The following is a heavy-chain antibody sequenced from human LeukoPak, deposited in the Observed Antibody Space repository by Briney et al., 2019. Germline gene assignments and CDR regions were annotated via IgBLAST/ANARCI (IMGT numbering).Heavy chain of an antibody. J-gene: IGHJ4*02. D-gene: IGHD3-3*01. CDR2: ISGSGGST. CDR3: AILGTLEWLFPDY. CDR1: GFTFSSYA. V-gene: IGHV3-23*01. Sequence: GGSLRLSCAASGFTFSSYAMSWVRQAPGKGLEWVSAISGSGGSTYYADSVKGRFTISRDNSKNTLYLQMNSLRAEDTAVYYCAILGTLEWLFPDYWGQGTLVTVSS.